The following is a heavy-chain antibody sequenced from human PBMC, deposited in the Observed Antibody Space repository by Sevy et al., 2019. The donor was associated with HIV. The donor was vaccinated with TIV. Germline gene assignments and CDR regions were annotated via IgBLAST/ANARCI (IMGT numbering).Heavy chain of an antibody. D-gene: IGHD3-3*01. CDR1: VGSFSGYY. Sequence: SETLSLTCAVYVGSFSGYYWSWIRQPPGKGLEWIGEINHSGSTNYNPSLKSRVTISVDTSKNQFSLKLSSVTAADTAVYYCARAGGEEIFGANGYYFDYWGQGTLVTVSS. J-gene: IGHJ4*02. CDR3: ARAGGEEIFGANGYYFDY. V-gene: IGHV4-34*01. CDR2: INHSGST.